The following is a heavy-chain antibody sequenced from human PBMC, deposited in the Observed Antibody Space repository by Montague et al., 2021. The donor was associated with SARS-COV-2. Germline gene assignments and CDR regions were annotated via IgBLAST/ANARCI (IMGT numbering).Heavy chain of an antibody. J-gene: IGHJ6*02. CDR2: IDWDGDK. V-gene: IGHV2-70*11. CDR3: ARGPSDTYYYNGMDV. Sequence: PALVKPTQTLTLTRTFSGFSLSTSGMCMTWIRQPPGKALEWLARIDWDGDKYYNTSLKCRLTISKDTSKNLVVLTMTNMDPVDTATYYCARGPSDTYYYNGMDVWGRGTTVTVSS. CDR1: GFSLSTSGMC.